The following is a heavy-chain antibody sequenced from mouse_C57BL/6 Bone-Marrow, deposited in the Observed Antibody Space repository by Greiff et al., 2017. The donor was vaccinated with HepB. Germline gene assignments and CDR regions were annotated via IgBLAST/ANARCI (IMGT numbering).Heavy chain of an antibody. J-gene: IGHJ1*03. CDR1: GYTFTSYW. CDR3: ARHITTDWYFDV. V-gene: IGHV1-55*01. D-gene: IGHD1-2*01. CDR2: IYPGSGST. Sequence: QVQLQQPGAELVKPGASVKMSCKASGYTFTSYWITWVKQRPGQGLEWIGDIYPGSGSTNYNEKFKSKATLTVDTSSSTAYMQLSSLTSEDSEVYYCARHITTDWYFDVWGTGTTVTVSS.